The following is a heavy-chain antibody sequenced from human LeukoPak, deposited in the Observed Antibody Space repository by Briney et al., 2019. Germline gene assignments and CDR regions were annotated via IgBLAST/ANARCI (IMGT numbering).Heavy chain of an antibody. J-gene: IGHJ6*02. D-gene: IGHD6-19*01. CDR1: GFTFSSYW. V-gene: IGHV3-74*01. Sequence: GGSLRLSCAASGFTFSSYWMHWVRQAPGKGLVWVSRINSDGSSTSYADSVKGRFTISRDNAKNTLYLQMNSLRAEDTAVYYCARDQYSSGWYIYYYYGMDVWGQGTTVTVSS. CDR3: ARDQYSSGWYIYYYYGMDV. CDR2: INSDGSST.